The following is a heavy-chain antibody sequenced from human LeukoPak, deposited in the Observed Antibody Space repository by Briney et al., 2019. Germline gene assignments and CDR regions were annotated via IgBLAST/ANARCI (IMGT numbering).Heavy chain of an antibody. CDR2: IYYSGST. V-gene: IGHV4-39*07. CDR1: GGSISSSSYY. Sequence: SETLSLTCTVSGGSISSSSYYWGGIRQPPGKGLEWIGSIYYSGSTYYNPSLKSRVTISVDTSKNQFSLKLSSVTAADTAVYYCARDLYSSRFQHWGQGTLVTVSS. CDR3: ARDLYSSRFQH. D-gene: IGHD6-13*01. J-gene: IGHJ1*01.